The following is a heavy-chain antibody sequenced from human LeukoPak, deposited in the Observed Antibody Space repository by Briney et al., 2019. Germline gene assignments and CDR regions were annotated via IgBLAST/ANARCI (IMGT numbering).Heavy chain of an antibody. D-gene: IGHD2-15*01. CDR3: ARGSTLGYCSGGSCYRPYYYYYYYMDV. CDR1: GGSFSGYY. V-gene: IGHV4-34*01. CDR2: INHSGST. Sequence: SETLSLTCAVFGGSFSGYYWSWIRQPPGKGLEWIGEINHSGSTNYNPSLKSRVTIPVDTSKNQFSLKLSSVTAADTAVYYCARGSTLGYCSGGSCYRPYYYYYYYMDVWGKGTTVTVSS. J-gene: IGHJ6*03.